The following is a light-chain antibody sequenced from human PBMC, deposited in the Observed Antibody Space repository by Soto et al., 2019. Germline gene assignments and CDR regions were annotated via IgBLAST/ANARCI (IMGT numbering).Light chain of an antibody. CDR2: DAS. CDR1: QDINDY. J-gene: IGKJ4*01. Sequence: DIQMTQSPSSLSASVRDRVTITCQASQDINDYLNWYQQKPGKAPKLLIYDASNLERGVPSRFSGSGSGTDFTFTISDLQAEDIATYYCQQSANLPPTFGGGTKVEIK. CDR3: QQSANLPPT. V-gene: IGKV1-33*01.